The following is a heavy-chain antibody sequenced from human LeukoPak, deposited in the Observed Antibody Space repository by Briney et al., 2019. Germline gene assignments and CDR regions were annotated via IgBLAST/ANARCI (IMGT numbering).Heavy chain of an antibody. CDR2: INPSGGST. J-gene: IGHJ3*02. V-gene: IGHV1-46*01. CDR1: GYTFTSYY. Sequence: ASAKVSCKASGYTFTSYYMHWVRQAPGQGLEWMGIINPSGGSTSYSQKFQGRVTMTRDTSTSTVYMELSSLRSEDTAVYYCAREYYVRSAFDIWGQGTMVTVSS. D-gene: IGHD3-10*02. CDR3: AREYYVRSAFDI.